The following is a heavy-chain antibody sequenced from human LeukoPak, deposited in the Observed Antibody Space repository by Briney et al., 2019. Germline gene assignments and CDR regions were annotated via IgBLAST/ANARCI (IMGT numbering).Heavy chain of an antibody. CDR1: GFTFSSYS. J-gene: IGHJ4*02. CDR3: ARDGSINYDSSGYPYYFDY. D-gene: IGHD3-22*01. Sequence: GGSLRLSCAASGFTFSSYSMNWVRQAPGKGLEWVSSISSSSSYIYYADSVKGRFTISRDNAKNSLYLQMSSLRAEDTAVYYCARDGSINYDSSGYPYYFDYWGQGTLVTVSS. V-gene: IGHV3-21*01. CDR2: ISSSSSYI.